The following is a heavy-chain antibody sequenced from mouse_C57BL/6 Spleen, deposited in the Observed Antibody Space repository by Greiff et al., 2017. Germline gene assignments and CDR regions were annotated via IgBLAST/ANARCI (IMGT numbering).Heavy chain of an antibody. CDR1: GYAFSSYW. CDR2: IYPGDGDT. V-gene: IGHV1-80*01. J-gene: IGHJ1*03. CDR3: ARDDYDGNWYFDV. D-gene: IGHD2-4*01. Sequence: QVRLQQSGAELVKPGASVKISCKASGYAFSSYWMNWVKQRPGKGLEWIGQIYPGDGDTNYNGKFKGKATLTADKSSSTAYMQLSSLTSEDSAVYFCARDDYDGNWYFDVWGTGTTVTVSS.